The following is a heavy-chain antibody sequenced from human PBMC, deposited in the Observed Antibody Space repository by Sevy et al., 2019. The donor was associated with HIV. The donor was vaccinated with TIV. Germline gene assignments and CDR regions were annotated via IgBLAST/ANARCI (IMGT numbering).Heavy chain of an antibody. CDR1: GYTFTGYY. D-gene: IGHD2-21*02. J-gene: IGHJ5*02. CDR2: INPNSGGT. V-gene: IGHV1-2*06. CDR3: ARDTHFVNRAYCGGDCYRGWFDP. Sequence: ASVKVSCKASGYTFTGYYMHWVRQAPGQGLEWMGRINPNSGGTNYAQKFQGRVTMTRDTSISTAYMELSRLRSDDTAVYYCARDTHFVNRAYCGGDCYRGWFDPWGQGTLVTVSS.